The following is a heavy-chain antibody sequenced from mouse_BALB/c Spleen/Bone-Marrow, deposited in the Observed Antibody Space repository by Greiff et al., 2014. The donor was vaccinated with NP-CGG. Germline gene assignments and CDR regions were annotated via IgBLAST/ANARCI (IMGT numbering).Heavy chain of an antibody. CDR2: ISYSGTT. J-gene: IGHJ1*01. Sequence: EVQLVESGPGLVKPSQSLSLTCTVTGYSITSDYAWNWIRQFPGNKLEWTGYISYSGTTGYNPSLKSRISITRDTSKNQFFLQLNSVTTEDTATYYCARGIYYGRGYFDVWGAGTTVTVSS. V-gene: IGHV3-2*02. CDR3: ARGIYYGRGYFDV. CDR1: GYSITSDYA. D-gene: IGHD1-1*01.